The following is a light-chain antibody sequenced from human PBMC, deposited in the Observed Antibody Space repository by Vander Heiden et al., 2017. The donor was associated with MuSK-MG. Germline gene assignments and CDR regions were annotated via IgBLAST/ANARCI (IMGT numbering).Light chain of an antibody. CDR3: PAYDSSTVV. CDR2: QDS. Sequence: SYQLTQPPSVLVSPGKTASLTGSRDKLGDQYSCGYQQPPGQSPVLVIYQDSQRPSGIPERFSGSNSGKTAILIISGTQAMEEAYYYCPAYDSSTVVFGGGTKLTVL. J-gene: IGLJ2*01. CDR1: KLGDQY. V-gene: IGLV3-1*01.